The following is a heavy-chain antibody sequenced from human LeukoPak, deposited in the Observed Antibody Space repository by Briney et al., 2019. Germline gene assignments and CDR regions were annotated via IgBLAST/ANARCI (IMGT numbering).Heavy chain of an antibody. CDR2: IYTSGST. CDR3: ARDLNYYDSSGFRFDY. CDR1: GGSISSYY. J-gene: IGHJ4*02. V-gene: IGHV4-4*07. Sequence: PSETLSLTCTVSGGSISSYYWSWIRQPAGKGLEWIGRIYTSGSTNYNPSPKSRVTMSVDTSKNQFSLKLSSVTAADTAVYYCARDLNYYDSSGFRFDYWGQGTLVTVSS. D-gene: IGHD3-22*01.